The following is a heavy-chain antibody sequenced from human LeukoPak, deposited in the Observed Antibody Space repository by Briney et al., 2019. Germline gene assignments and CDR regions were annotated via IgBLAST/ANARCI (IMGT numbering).Heavy chain of an antibody. J-gene: IGHJ4*02. Sequence: PGGSLRLSCAAFGFTFSTYGLHWVRQAPGRGLEWVAVIWFDGSNKYYGDSVKGRFTISGDNSKDILYLQMNSLRADDTAVYYCARAVGPFDYWGQGTLVTVSS. CDR2: IWFDGSNK. CDR3: ARAVGPFDY. CDR1: GFTFSTYG. V-gene: IGHV3-33*01. D-gene: IGHD1-26*01.